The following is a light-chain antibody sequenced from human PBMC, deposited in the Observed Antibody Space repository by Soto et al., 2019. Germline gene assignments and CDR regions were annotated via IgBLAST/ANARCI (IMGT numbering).Light chain of an antibody. CDR3: KKRSNWPKT. Sequence: EIVLTQSPATLSLSPGERATLSCRASQSVSSYLAWYQQKPGQAPRLLIYDASNRATGIPARFSGSGSGTDFTLTISSLETEDFAVYYCKKRSNWPKTLGQGTRLEIK. CDR1: QSVSSY. V-gene: IGKV3-11*01. CDR2: DAS. J-gene: IGKJ5*01.